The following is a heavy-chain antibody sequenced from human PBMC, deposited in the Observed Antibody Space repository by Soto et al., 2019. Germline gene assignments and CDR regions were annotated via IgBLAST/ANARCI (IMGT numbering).Heavy chain of an antibody. CDR1: GGSISSSSYY. D-gene: IGHD6-6*01. CDR3: ATHEYSSSRFDY. J-gene: IGHJ4*02. Sequence: PSETLSLTCTVSGGSISSSSYYWGWIRQPPGKGLEWIGSIYYSGSTYYNPSLKSRVTISVDTSKNQFSLKLSSVTAADTAVYYCATHEYSSSRFDYWVQGTLVTVSS. V-gene: IGHV4-39*01. CDR2: IYYSGST.